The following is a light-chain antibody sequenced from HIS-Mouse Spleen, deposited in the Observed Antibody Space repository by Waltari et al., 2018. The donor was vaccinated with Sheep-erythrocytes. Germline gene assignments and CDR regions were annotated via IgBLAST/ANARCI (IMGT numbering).Light chain of an antibody. CDR3: CSYAGSSTPWV. CDR1: SSDVGGYNY. J-gene: IGLJ3*02. Sequence: QSALTQPRSVSGSPGQSVTISCTGTSSDVGGYNYVSWYQQHPGKAPKLMIYDVSKRPSGVPDRFSGSKSGNTASLTISGLQAEDEADYYCCSYAGSSTPWVFGVGTKLTVL. V-gene: IGLV2-11*01. CDR2: DVS.